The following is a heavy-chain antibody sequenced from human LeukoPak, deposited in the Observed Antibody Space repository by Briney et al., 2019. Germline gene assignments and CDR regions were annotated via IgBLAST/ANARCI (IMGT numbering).Heavy chain of an antibody. CDR3: ATVRGYYDSSGPYYFNY. V-gene: IGHV3-48*04. D-gene: IGHD3-22*01. CDR1: GFTFSSYG. CDR2: ISATGSST. J-gene: IGHJ4*02. Sequence: GGSLRLSCAASGFTFSSYGMHWVRQAPGKGLEWVSFISATGSSTYYADSVKGRFTISRDNSKNSLYLRMNSLRAEDTAVYYCATVRGYYDSSGPYYFNYWGRGTLVTVSS.